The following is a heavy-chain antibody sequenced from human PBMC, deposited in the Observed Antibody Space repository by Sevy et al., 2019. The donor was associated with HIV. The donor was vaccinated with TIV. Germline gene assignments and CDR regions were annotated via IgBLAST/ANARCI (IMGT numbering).Heavy chain of an antibody. V-gene: IGHV3-15*07. CDR3: TTRGLIVATIIEDYYYYGMDV. J-gene: IGHJ6*02. D-gene: IGHD5-12*01. CDR1: GFTFSNAW. Sequence: GGSLRLSCAASGFTFSNAWMNWVRQAPGKGLEWVGRIKSKTDGGTTDYAAPVKGRFTISRDDSKNTRYLQMNSLKTEDTAVYYCTTRGLIVATIIEDYYYYGMDVWGQGTTVTVSS. CDR2: IKSKTDGGTT.